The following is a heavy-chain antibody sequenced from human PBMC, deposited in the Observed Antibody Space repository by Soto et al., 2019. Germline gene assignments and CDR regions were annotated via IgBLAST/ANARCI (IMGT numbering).Heavy chain of an antibody. CDR1: GFTFSSYG. D-gene: IGHD5-12*01. V-gene: IGHV3-33*01. Sequence: QVQLVESGGGVVQPGRSLRLSCAASGFTFSSYGMHWVRQAPGKGLEWVAVIWYDGSNKYYADSVKGRFTISRDNSKNTLYLQMNSLRAEDTAVYYCARYSGYDSALYAFDIWGQGTMVTVSS. CDR2: IWYDGSNK. J-gene: IGHJ3*02. CDR3: ARYSGYDSALYAFDI.